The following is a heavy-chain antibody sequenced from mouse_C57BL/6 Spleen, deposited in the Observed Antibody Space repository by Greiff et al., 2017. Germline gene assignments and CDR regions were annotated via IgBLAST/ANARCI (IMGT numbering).Heavy chain of an antibody. CDR1: GYTFTDYN. D-gene: IGHD2-1*01. J-gene: IGHJ3*01. Sequence: VHVKQSGPELVKPGASVKMSCKASGYTFTDYNMHWVKQSHGKSLEWIGYINPNNGGTSYNQKFKGKATLTVNKSSSTAYMELRSLTSEDSAVXYCAYGNYFSWFAYWGQGTLVTVSA. CDR2: INPNNGGT. V-gene: IGHV1-22*01. CDR3: AYGNYFSWFAY.